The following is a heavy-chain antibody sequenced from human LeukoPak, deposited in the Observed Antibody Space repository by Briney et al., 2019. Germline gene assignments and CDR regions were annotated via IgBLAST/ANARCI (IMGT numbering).Heavy chain of an antibody. J-gene: IGHJ3*02. Sequence: GGSLRLSCAASGFTFSNYGMHWVRQAPGKGLEWVAFIRFDGTSKYYADSAKGRFTISRDNAKKTLNLQMESLRVDDTAVYYCVRGRGSYWYDLGPAFNMWGQGTMVTVSS. CDR2: IRFDGTSK. D-gene: IGHD1-26*01. CDR1: GFTFSNYG. V-gene: IGHV3-30*02. CDR3: VRGRGSYWYDLGPAFNM.